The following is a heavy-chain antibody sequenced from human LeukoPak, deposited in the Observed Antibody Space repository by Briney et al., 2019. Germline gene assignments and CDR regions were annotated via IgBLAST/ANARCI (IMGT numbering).Heavy chain of an antibody. CDR3: ARDYGEYYYDSSGYYGGFDY. CDR1: GFTFDDYA. CDR2: ISWNSGSI. Sequence: PGRSLRLSCAASGFTFDDYAMHWVRQAPGKGLEWVSGISWNSGSIGYADSVKGRFTISRDNAKNSLYLQMNSLRAEDTAVYYCARDYGEYYYDSSGYYGGFDYWGQGTLVTVSS. V-gene: IGHV3-9*01. D-gene: IGHD3-22*01. J-gene: IGHJ4*02.